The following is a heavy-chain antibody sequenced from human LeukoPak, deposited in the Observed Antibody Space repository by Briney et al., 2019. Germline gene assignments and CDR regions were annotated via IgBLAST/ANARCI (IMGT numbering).Heavy chain of an antibody. J-gene: IGHJ4*02. CDR2: IIPIFGTA. Sequence: SVKVSCKASGGTFSSYAISWVRQAPGQGLEWMGGIIPIFGTANYAQKFQGRVTITADESTSTAYMELSSLRSEDTAGYYCARVTAHCSGGSCYSFRFDYWGQGTLVTVSS. CDR1: GGTFSSYA. V-gene: IGHV1-69*01. D-gene: IGHD2-15*01. CDR3: ARVTAHCSGGSCYSFRFDY.